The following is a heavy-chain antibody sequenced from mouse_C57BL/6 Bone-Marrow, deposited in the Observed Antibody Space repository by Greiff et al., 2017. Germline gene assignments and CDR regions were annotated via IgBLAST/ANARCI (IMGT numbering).Heavy chain of an antibody. D-gene: IGHD1-1*01. V-gene: IGHV1-31*01. Sequence: VQLQHSGPELVKPGASVKISCKASGYSFTGYYMHWVKQSHGNILDWIGYIYPYNGVSSYNQKFKGKATLTVDKSSSTAYMELRSLTSEDSAVYYCASGNLLLRQAWFAYWGQGTRVTVSA. J-gene: IGHJ3*01. CDR3: ASGNLLLRQAWFAY. CDR2: IYPYNGVS. CDR1: GYSFTGYY.